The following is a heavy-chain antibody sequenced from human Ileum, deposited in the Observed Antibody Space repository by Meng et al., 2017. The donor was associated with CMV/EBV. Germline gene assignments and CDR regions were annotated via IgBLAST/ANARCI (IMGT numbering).Heavy chain of an antibody. J-gene: IGHJ4*02. Sequence: SGFTLGSYWMHWVRQAPGKGLVWVSRINSDGSSTSYADSVKGRFTISRDNAKNTLYLQMNSLRAEDTAVYYCARGSPGYSYGWYFDYWGQGTLVTVSS. CDR3: ARGSPGYSYGWYFDY. CDR1: GFTLGSYW. V-gene: IGHV3-74*01. CDR2: INSDGSST. D-gene: IGHD5-18*01.